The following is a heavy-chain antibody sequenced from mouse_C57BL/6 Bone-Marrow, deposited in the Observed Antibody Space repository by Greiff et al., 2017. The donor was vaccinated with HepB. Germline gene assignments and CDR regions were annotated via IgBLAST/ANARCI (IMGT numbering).Heavy chain of an antibody. CDR2: IDPEDGET. J-gene: IGHJ4*01. CDR1: GFNIKDYY. V-gene: IGHV14-2*01. D-gene: IGHD1-1*01. CDR3: ARCFYGSSYEGAMDC. Sequence: VQLQQSGAELVKPGASVKLSCTASGFNIKDYYMHWVKQRPEQGLEWIGRIDPEDGETKYAPKFQGKATITADKSSNTAYLQLSSLTSEDTAVYYCARCFYGSSYEGAMDCWGQGTSVTVSS.